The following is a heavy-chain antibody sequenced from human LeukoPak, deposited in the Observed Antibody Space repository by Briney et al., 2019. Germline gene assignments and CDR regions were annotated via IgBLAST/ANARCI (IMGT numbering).Heavy chain of an antibody. D-gene: IGHD5/OR15-5a*01. CDR3: ARDLSLYYYGMDV. CDR1: GGSISSGSYY. Sequence: SETLSLTCTVSGGSISSGSYYWSWIRQPAGKVLEWIGRIYTSGSTNYNPSLKSRVTISVDTSKNQFSLKLSSVTAADTAVYYCARDLSLYYYGMDVWGQGTTVTVSS. CDR2: IYTSGST. V-gene: IGHV4-61*02. J-gene: IGHJ6*02.